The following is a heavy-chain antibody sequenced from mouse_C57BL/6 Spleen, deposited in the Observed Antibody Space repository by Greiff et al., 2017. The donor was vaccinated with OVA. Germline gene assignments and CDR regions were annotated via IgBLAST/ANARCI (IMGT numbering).Heavy chain of an antibody. CDR2: IHPNSGST. CDR1: GYTFTSYW. Sequence: VQLQQPGAELVKPGASVKLSCKASGYTFTSYWMHWVKQRPGQGLEWIGMIHPNSGSTNYNEKFKSKATLTVDKSSSTAYMQLSSLTSEDSAVYYCARWRSNYYAMDYWGQGTSVTVSS. CDR3: ARWRSNYYAMDY. J-gene: IGHJ4*01. V-gene: IGHV1-64*01.